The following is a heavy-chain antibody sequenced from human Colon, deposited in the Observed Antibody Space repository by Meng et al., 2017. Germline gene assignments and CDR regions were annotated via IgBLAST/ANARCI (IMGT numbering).Heavy chain of an antibody. D-gene: IGHD2-15*01. CDR3: ARGGSALTIMGSLDP. J-gene: IGHJ5*02. V-gene: IGHV1-69*08. CDR1: GGTFSTYH. Sequence: QAPLVQSGGEVKKPGSSVNVSCKASGGTFSTYHFVWVRQAPGQGLEWMGRIIPAVGSAKYAQRFQGRVTITADIATNTAYMELRSLRSDDTAVYYCARGGSALTIMGSLDPWGQGTLVTVSS. CDR2: IIPAVGSA.